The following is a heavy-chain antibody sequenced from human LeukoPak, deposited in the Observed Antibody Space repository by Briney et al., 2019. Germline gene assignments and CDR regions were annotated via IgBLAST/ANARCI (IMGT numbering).Heavy chain of an antibody. CDR1: GGSISSYY. CDR2: IYHSGST. Sequence: PSETLSFTCTVSGGSISSYYWSWIRQPPGKGLEWIGSIYHSGSTYNPSLKSRVTISVDTSKNQFSLKLSSVTAADTAVYYCARVGVGATSSFDYWGQGTLVTVSS. D-gene: IGHD1-26*01. J-gene: IGHJ4*02. V-gene: IGHV4-59*08. CDR3: ARVGVGATSSFDY.